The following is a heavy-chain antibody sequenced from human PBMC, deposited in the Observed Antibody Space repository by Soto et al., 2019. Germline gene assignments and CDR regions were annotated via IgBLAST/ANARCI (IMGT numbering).Heavy chain of an antibody. J-gene: IGHJ2*01. V-gene: IGHV4-34*01. D-gene: IGHD3-9*01. CDR2: INDRGSI. CDR3: ARESHDILTGPPWVWYFDL. CDR1: GGSFSGYY. Sequence: QVQLQQWGAGPLRPLETLSLTCGVSGGSFSGYYWAWIRQSPGKGLEWIGEINDRGSINYNPSLKSRVSISVDTSKNHYSLNLRSWTAADTAVYYCARESHDILTGPPWVWYFDLWGRGTLVTVSS.